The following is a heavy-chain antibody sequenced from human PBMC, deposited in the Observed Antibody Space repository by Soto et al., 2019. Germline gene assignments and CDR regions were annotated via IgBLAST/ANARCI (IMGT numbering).Heavy chain of an antibody. J-gene: IGHJ4*02. V-gene: IGHV4-31*03. CDR1: GGSINTGGHY. CDR3: ARFRYYDILTGYYFASFDL. Sequence: QVQLQESGPGQVKPSQTLSLTCTVSGGSINTGGHYWSWIRQHPGKGLEWIANIYYTGSTYYNPSLKRRVIISVDMSKNQVSLNLNSVTAADTAVYYCARFRYYDILTGYYFASFDLWGQGTLVTVSS. D-gene: IGHD3-9*01. CDR2: IYYTGST.